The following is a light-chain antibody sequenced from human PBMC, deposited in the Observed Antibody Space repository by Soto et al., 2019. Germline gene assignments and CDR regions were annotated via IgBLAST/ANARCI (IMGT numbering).Light chain of an antibody. CDR3: QQYGSSPPLT. CDR1: QSISSRS. Sequence: EIVLTQSPGTLSLSPGERATLSCRAGQSISSRSLAWYQKKPDQAPRLLIYDSSRRATGIPDRFSGSGSGTDFTLTISSLEPEDFAVYYCQQYGSSPPLTFGGGTKVEIK. V-gene: IGKV3-20*01. J-gene: IGKJ4*01. CDR2: DSS.